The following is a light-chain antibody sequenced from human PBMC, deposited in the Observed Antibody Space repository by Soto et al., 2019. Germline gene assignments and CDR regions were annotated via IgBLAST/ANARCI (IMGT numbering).Light chain of an antibody. J-gene: IGKJ5*01. CDR2: LGS. CDR3: KQLRHTSLT. V-gene: IGKV2-28*01. CDR1: QILLHSNGYNY. Sequence: DIVMTQSPLSLPVTPGEPASISCRSSQILLHSNGYNYLDWYLQKPGQSPQLLIYLGSNGASGDGDRCSGSGSGKDITLTIMSVEAEEVGVYFCKQLRHTSLTFGHLTPREI.